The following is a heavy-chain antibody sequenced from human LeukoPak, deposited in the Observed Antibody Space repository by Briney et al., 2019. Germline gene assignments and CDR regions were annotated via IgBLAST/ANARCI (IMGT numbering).Heavy chain of an antibody. CDR1: GGTFISYA. D-gene: IGHD2-2*01. CDR2: ILPILGIA. J-gene: IGHJ3*02. V-gene: IGHV1-69*04. Sequence: SGKFSCKASGGTFISYAISWVRHAPGPGLEWMGRILPILGIANYAQKFQSRVTITAANSTSTAYMELSSLRSEDTAVYYCARVNTKLLGYCSSTSCYVPDAFDIWGQGTMVTVSS. CDR3: ARVNTKLLGYCSSTSCYVPDAFDI.